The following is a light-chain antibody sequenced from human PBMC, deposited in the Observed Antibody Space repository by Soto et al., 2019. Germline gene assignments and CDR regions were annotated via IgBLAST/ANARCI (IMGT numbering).Light chain of an antibody. CDR1: TSNIAGNT. Sequence: QSVLTQPPSASGTPGQRVAISCSGSTSNIAGNTVNWYQQLPGTAPKLLIYSDNQRPSGVPDRFSGSKSGTSASLAISGLQSGDGADYYCAAWDDTLSGPVFGGGTNLTVL. CDR2: SDN. J-gene: IGLJ2*01. V-gene: IGLV1-44*01. CDR3: AAWDDTLSGPV.